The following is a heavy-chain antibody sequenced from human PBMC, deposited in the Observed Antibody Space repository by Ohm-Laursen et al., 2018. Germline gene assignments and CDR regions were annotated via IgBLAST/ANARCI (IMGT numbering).Heavy chain of an antibody. D-gene: IGHD2-15*01. CDR1: GGSVSSRSYY. V-gene: IGHV4-61*01. CDR3: ARSGEYCSGGSCANFDN. J-gene: IGHJ4*02. CDR2: IYYSGST. Sequence: PSETLSLTCTVSGGSVSSRSYYWSWIRQPPGKGLEWIGYIYYSGSTNYNPSLKSRVTISVDTSKNQFSLKLSSVTAADTAVYYCARSGEYCSGGSCANFDNWGQGTLVTVSS.